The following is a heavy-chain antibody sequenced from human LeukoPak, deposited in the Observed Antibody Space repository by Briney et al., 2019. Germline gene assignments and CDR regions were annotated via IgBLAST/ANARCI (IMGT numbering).Heavy chain of an antibody. J-gene: IGHJ6*03. V-gene: IGHV4-59*11. Sequence: PSETLSLTCTVSGGSISSHYWSWIRQPPGKGLEWIGYIYYSGSTNYNPSLKSRVTMSVDTSKNQFSLKLSSVTAADTAVYYCARSPGETYYYYYYYMDVWGKGTTVTVSS. CDR3: ARSPGETYYYYYYYMDV. CDR1: GGSISSHY. CDR2: IYYSGST. D-gene: IGHD1-26*01.